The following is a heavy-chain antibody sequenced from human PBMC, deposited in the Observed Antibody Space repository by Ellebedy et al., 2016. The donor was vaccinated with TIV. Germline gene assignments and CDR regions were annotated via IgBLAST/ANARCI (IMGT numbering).Heavy chain of an antibody. Sequence: GESLKISCKGSGYSFTSYWIGWVRQMPGKGLEWMGIIYPGDSDTRYSPSFQGQVTISADKSISTAYLQWSSLKASDTAMYYCARLPAYYYGSGSYSGYFDYWGQGTLVTVSS. D-gene: IGHD3-10*01. CDR1: GYSFTSYW. J-gene: IGHJ4*02. CDR2: IYPGDSDT. CDR3: ARLPAYYYGSGSYSGYFDY. V-gene: IGHV5-51*01.